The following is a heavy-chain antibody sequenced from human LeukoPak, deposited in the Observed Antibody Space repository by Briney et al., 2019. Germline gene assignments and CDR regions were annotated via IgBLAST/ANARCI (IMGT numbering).Heavy chain of an antibody. CDR1: RASISSSSYY. CDR2: IFSSGRT. CDR3: AAAPILRGEGGEHYKYGMDV. Sequence: SETLSLTCTVSRASISSSSYYWGWIRQPPGKGLEWIGSIFSSGRTYYNPSLKSRVTISADTFKNHFSLIVTSLTAADTAVYYCAAAPILRGEGGEHYKYGMDVWGQGTTVIVSS. D-gene: IGHD2-2*02. J-gene: IGHJ6*02. V-gene: IGHV4-39*07.